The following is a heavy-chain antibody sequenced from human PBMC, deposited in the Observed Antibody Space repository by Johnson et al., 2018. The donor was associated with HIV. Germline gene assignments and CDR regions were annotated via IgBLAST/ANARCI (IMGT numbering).Heavy chain of an antibody. D-gene: IGHD7-27*01. Sequence: QMLLVESGGGVVQPGRSLRLSCAASGFTFSSYGMHWVRQAPGKGLEWVAVISYDGSNEYYVESVKGRFTISRDNSKNTLYLQMNTLGAEDTAVYYCASSWGNAFDIWGQGTMVTVS. V-gene: IGHV3-30*03. J-gene: IGHJ3*02. CDR1: GFTFSSYG. CDR2: ISYDGSNE. CDR3: ASSWGNAFDI.